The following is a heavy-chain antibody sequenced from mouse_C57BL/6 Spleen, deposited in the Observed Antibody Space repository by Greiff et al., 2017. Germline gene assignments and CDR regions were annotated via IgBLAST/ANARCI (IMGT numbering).Heavy chain of an antibody. D-gene: IGHD1-1*01. Sequence: EVKLVEPGGGLVKPGGSLKLSCAASGFTFSDYGMHWVRQAPEKGLEWVAYISSGCSTIYYADTVKGRFTIARDNAKYTLFLEMTSLRSEDTDMYYCARNYYGSRGNIDYWGQGTTLTVSS. V-gene: IGHV5-17*01. J-gene: IGHJ2*01. CDR3: ARNYYGSRGNIDY. CDR2: ISSGCSTI. CDR1: GFTFSDYG.